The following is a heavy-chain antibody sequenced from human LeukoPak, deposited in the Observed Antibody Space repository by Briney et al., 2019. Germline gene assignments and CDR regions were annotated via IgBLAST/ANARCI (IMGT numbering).Heavy chain of an antibody. D-gene: IGHD3-22*01. CDR3: ARQPYYYDSSGYYRVGWFDP. CDR1: GGSFSGYY. V-gene: IGHV4-34*01. J-gene: IGHJ5*02. Sequence: KPSETLSLTCAVYGGSFSGYYWSWIRQPPGKGLEWIGEINHSGSTNYNPSLKSRVTISVDTSKNQFSLKLSSVTAADTAVYYCARQPYYYDSSGYYRVGWFDPWGQGTLVTVSS. CDR2: INHSGST.